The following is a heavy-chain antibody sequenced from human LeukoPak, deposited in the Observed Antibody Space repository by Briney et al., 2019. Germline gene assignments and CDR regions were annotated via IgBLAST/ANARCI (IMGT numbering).Heavy chain of an antibody. CDR3: ARETDYYYYMDV. Sequence: ASVKVSCKASGYTFTSYDINWVRQATGQGLEWMGWMNPNSGNTGYAQKFQGRVTMTRNTSISTAYMELSSLRSEDTAVYYCARETDYYYYMDVWGKGTTVTISS. CDR2: MNPNSGNT. V-gene: IGHV1-8*01. J-gene: IGHJ6*03. CDR1: GYTFTSYD.